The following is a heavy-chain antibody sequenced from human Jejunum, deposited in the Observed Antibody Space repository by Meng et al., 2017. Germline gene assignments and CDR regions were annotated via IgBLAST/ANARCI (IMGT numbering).Heavy chain of an antibody. CDR3: ASDY. Sequence: GGSLILSCAASGFTFSTYSMNWVRQAPGKGLEWVSSISSTSGYIYYADSVRGRFTISRDNAKNSLYLQMNSLRAEDTAVYYCASDYWGQGTLVTVSS. CDR2: ISSTSGYI. CDR1: GFTFSTYS. J-gene: IGHJ4*02. V-gene: IGHV3-21*01.